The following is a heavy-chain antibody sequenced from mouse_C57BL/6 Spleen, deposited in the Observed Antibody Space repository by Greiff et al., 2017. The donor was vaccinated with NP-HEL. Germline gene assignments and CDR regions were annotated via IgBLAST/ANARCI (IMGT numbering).Heavy chain of an antibody. CDR1: GYTFTEYT. D-gene: IGHD1-1*01. J-gene: IGHJ2*01. Sequence: QVQLQQSGAELVKPGASVKLSCKASGYTFTEYTIHWVKQRSGQGLEWIGWFYPGSGSIKYNEKFKDKATLTADKSSSTVYMELSRLTSEDSAVYVCARHEDPIYYYGSSSWYFDYWGQGTTLTVSS. CDR3: ARHEDPIYYYGSSSWYFDY. CDR2: FYPGSGSI. V-gene: IGHV1-62-2*01.